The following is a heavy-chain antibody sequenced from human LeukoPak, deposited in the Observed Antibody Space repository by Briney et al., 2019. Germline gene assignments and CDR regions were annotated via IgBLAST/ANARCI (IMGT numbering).Heavy chain of an antibody. V-gene: IGHV3-66*02. CDR1: GFTVSSNY. J-gene: IGHJ4*02. CDR2: IYSSGST. Sequence: PGGSLRLSCAASGFTVSSNYMSWVRQAPGKGLEWVSVIYSSGSTYYADSVKGRFTISRDNSKNTLYLQMNSLRAEDTAVYYCARVEWELTLFDYWGQGTLVTVSS. CDR3: ARVEWELTLFDY. D-gene: IGHD1-26*01.